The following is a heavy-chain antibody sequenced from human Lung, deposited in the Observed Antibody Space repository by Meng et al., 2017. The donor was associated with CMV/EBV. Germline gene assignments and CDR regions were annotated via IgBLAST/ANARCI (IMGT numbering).Heavy chain of an antibody. CDR1: RFTFSSYA. CDR2: ISGSGGKT. Sequence: ESXKISXAASRFTFSSYAMTWVRQAPGKGLEWVSVISGSGGKTHYADSVKGRFTISRDNSKNTLFLQMNSLRAEDTAVYYCAKVYQWLLLGPFDYWGQGTLVXVSS. CDR3: AKVYQWLLLGPFDY. D-gene: IGHD3-22*01. V-gene: IGHV3-23*01. J-gene: IGHJ4*02.